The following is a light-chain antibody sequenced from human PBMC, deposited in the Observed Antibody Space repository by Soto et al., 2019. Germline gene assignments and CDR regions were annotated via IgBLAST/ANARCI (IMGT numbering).Light chain of an antibody. CDR1: SSDVGAYNY. Sequence: QSVLTQPPSASGSPGQSVTISCTGTSSDVGAYNYVSWYQQHPGKAPKLMIYEVTKRPSGVPARFSGSKSGNTASLNVSGLQAEDEADYYCTSHAGLNAGYVFGTGTKLTVL. CDR2: EVT. J-gene: IGLJ1*01. CDR3: TSHAGLNAGYV. V-gene: IGLV2-8*01.